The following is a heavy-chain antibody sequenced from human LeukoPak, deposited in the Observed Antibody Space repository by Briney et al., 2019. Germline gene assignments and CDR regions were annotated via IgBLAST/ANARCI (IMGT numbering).Heavy chain of an antibody. V-gene: IGHV3-33*08. D-gene: IGHD6-19*01. CDR3: ARSYTSGWYTVES. CDR2: IWHDGSNK. CDR1: GFTFRGYA. J-gene: IGHJ4*02. Sequence: SGRSLRLSCAASGFTFRGYAMHWVRQAPGKGLEWVAVIWHDGSNKYHADSVKGRFTISRDNSKNTLYLQMNSLRGEDTAVYYCARSYTSGWYTVESWGQGTLVTVSS.